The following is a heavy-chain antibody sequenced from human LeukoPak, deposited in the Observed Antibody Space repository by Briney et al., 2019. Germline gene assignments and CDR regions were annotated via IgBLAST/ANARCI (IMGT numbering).Heavy chain of an antibody. V-gene: IGHV3-23*01. Sequence: VGSLRLSCAASGFTLCSYARSCVRQGPGKGLEWVLAISGSGGSTSYSDSVKGRFTISRDNSKNTLYLQMTRLRAEDTAVYYCAKPSGGYSSGPTYRPTNWFDPCGEGNLVTVSS. J-gene: IGHJ5*02. CDR2: ISGSGGST. CDR1: GFTLCSYA. CDR3: AKPSGGYSSGPTYRPTNWFDP. D-gene: IGHD6-19*01.